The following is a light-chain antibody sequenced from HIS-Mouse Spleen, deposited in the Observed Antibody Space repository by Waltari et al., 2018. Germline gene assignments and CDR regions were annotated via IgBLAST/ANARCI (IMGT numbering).Light chain of an antibody. J-gene: IGKJ4*01. CDR1: QDISNY. CDR3: QQYDNLLLT. V-gene: IGKV1-33*01. Sequence: DIQMTQYPSSLSASVGDRVTITCQASQDISNYLNWYQQKKGKAPKLLIYDASNLETGVPSRFSGSGSGTDFTFTISSLQPEDIATYYCQQYDNLLLTFGGGTKVEIK. CDR2: DAS.